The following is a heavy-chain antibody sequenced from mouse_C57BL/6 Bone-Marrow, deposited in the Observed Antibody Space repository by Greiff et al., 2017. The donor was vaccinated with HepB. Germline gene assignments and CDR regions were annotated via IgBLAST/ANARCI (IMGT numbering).Heavy chain of an antibody. Sequence: VQLQESGAELVKPGASVKISCKASGYAFSSYWLNWVKQRPGKGLEWIGQIYPGEGDTNYNGKFKGKATLTADNSSSTAYMQLSSLTSEDSAVYFCARGGYDGYYFAYWGQGTLVTVSA. D-gene: IGHD2-3*01. CDR3: ARGGYDGYYFAY. V-gene: IGHV1-80*01. J-gene: IGHJ3*01. CDR2: IYPGEGDT. CDR1: GYAFSSYW.